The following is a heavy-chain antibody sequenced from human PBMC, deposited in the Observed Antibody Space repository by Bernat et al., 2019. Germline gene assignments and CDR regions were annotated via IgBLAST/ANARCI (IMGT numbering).Heavy chain of an antibody. Sequence: EVQLVESGGGLVQPGGSLRLSCAASGFTFSSYWMHWVRQAPGKGLVWVSRINSDGSSTSYADSVKGRFTISRDNSKNTLYLQMNSLRAEDTAVYYCARDGVGAARDYYYYYGMDVWGQGTTVTVSS. CDR3: ARDGVGAARDYYYYYGMDV. CDR2: INSDGSST. V-gene: IGHV3-74*01. J-gene: IGHJ6*02. CDR1: GFTFSSYW. D-gene: IGHD6-6*01.